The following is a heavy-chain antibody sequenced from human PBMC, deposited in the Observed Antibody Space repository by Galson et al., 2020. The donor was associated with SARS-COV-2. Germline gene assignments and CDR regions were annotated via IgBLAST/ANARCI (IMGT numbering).Heavy chain of an antibody. D-gene: IGHD3-3*01. CDR2: IYYSGST. CDR1: GGSISSGGYY. CDR3: ARGLRFLEWLDY. V-gene: IGHV4-31*03. Sequence: SETLSLTCTVSGGSISSGGYYWSWIRQHPGKGLEWIGYIYYSGSTYYNPSLKSRVTISVDTSKNQFSLKLSSVTAADTAVYYCARGLRFLEWLDYWGQGTLVTVSS. J-gene: IGHJ4*02.